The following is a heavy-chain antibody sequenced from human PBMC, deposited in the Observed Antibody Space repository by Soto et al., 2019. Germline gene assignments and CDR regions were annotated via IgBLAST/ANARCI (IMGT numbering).Heavy chain of an antibody. CDR3: ANRRRRDAFDI. CDR1: GGSFSSGSYY. CDR2: IYYSGST. V-gene: IGHV4-61*01. J-gene: IGHJ3*02. Sequence: PXAILSLTCTVSGGSFSSGSYYWSWIRQPPGKGLEWIGYIYYSGSTNYNPSLKSRVTISVDTSKNQFSLKLSSVTAADTAVYYCANRRRRDAFDIWAQGTMVTVSS.